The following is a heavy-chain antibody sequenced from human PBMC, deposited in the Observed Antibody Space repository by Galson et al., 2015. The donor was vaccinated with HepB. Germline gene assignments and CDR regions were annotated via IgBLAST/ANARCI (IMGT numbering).Heavy chain of an antibody. V-gene: IGHV1-8*01. J-gene: IGHJ4*02. CDR2: MNPKSGNT. CDR1: GYTFSSYD. D-gene: IGHD3-22*01. CDR3: ARALRSSGFRVFYYFDY. Sequence: SVKVSCKASGYTFSSYDINWVRQATGQGLEWMGWMNPKSGNTGYAQKFQGRVTMTRNTSINTVYMELSSLRSEDTAVYYCARALRSSGFRVFYYFDYWGQGTLVTVSS.